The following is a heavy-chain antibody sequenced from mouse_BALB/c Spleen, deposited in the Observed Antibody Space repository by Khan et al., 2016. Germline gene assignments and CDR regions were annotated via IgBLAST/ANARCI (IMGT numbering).Heavy chain of an antibody. V-gene: IGHV14-1*02. CDR3: ARGYDGYYRFAY. Sequence: VQLQQSGAELVRPGALVKLSCKASGFNIKDYYMHWVKQRPEQGLEWLGWIDPENGNTIYDPKFQGKASITADTSSNTAYLQLSSLTSEDTAVYYVARGYDGYYRFAYWGQGTLVTVSA. D-gene: IGHD2-3*01. J-gene: IGHJ3*01. CDR1: GFNIKDYY. CDR2: IDPENGNT.